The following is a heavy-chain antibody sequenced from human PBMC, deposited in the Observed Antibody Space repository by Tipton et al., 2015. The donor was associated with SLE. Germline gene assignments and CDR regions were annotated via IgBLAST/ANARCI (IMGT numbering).Heavy chain of an antibody. CDR1: GDSISSSSYY. CDR3: SRPDVVGATDY. CDR2: VYYTGNT. V-gene: IGHV4-39*07. D-gene: IGHD1-26*01. J-gene: IGHJ4*02. Sequence: TLSLTCIVSGDSISSSSYYWGWIRQPPGKGLEWVGTVYYTGNTFYNPSLKSRVTISVDTPKNQFSVNLYSVTAADTAVYYCSRPDVVGATDYWGQGILVIVSS.